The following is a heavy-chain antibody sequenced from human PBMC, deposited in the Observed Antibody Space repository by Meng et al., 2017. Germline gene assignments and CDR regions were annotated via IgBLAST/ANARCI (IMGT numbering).Heavy chain of an antibody. Sequence: VQLQQWVARLLKPSETMSLTCAVYGGSFSGYYGSWIRQPPGKGLEWIGEINHSGSTNYNPSLKSRVTISVDTSKNQFSLKLSSVTAADTAVYYCAREQLRPTAGLDYWGQGTLVTVSS. CDR3: AREQLRPTAGLDY. J-gene: IGHJ4*02. D-gene: IGHD5-18*01. CDR1: GGSFSGYY. V-gene: IGHV4-34*01. CDR2: INHSGST.